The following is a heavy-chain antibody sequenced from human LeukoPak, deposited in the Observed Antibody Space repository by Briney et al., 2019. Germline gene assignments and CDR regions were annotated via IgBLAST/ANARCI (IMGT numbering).Heavy chain of an antibody. J-gene: IGHJ4*02. V-gene: IGHV3-21*01. CDR3: ARDTVAVAGGFDY. D-gene: IGHD6-19*01. CDR1: GFTFSSYS. CDR2: ISSSSSYI. Sequence: PGGSLRLSCAASGFTFSSYSMNWVRRAPGKGLEWVSSISSSSSYIYYADSVKGRFTISRDNAKNSLYLQMNSLRAEDTAVYYCARDTVAVAGGFDYWGQGTLVTVSS.